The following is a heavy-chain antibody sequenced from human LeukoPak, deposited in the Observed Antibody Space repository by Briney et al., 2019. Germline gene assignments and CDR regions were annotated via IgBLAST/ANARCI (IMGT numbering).Heavy chain of an antibody. D-gene: IGHD1-26*01. CDR3: ARETGSYYSLDY. CDR1: GFTFSSYW. Sequence: GGSLRLSRAASGFTFSSYWMHWVRQAPGKGLVWVSRINSDGSSTTYADSVKGRFTISRDNAKNTLYLQMDSLRAEDTAMYYCARETGSYYSLDYWGQGTLVTVSS. CDR2: INSDGSST. J-gene: IGHJ4*02. V-gene: IGHV3-74*01.